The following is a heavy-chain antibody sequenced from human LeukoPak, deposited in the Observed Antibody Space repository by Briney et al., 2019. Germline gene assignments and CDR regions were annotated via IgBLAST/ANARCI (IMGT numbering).Heavy chain of an antibody. V-gene: IGHV3-33*01. J-gene: IGHJ4*02. D-gene: IGHD6-19*01. Sequence: PGRSLRLSCAASGFTFSSYGMHWVRQAPGKGLEWVAVIWYDGSNKYYADSVKGRFTISRDNSKNTLYLQMNSLRAEDTAVYYCARAMGSGWALFDYWGQGTLVTVSS. CDR3: ARAMGSGWALFDY. CDR1: GFTFSSYG. CDR2: IWYDGSNK.